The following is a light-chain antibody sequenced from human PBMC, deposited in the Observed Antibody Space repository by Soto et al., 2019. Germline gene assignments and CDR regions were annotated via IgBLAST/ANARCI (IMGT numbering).Light chain of an antibody. CDR1: QSVSSN. CDR2: GAS. CDR3: QQYKDWPTT. V-gene: IGKV3-15*01. Sequence: IVMTQSPATLSVSPGERATLSCRASQSVSSNLVWYQQKPGQAPRLLIYGASTRATGIPARFSGSGSGTDFTLTISRLEPEDFAVYYCQQYKDWPTTFGQGTKVDIK. J-gene: IGKJ1*01.